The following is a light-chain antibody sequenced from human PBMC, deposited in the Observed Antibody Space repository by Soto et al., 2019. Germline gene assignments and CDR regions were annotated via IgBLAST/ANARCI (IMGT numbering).Light chain of an antibody. CDR3: QYYKEHST. CDR1: QSISSW. Sequence: DIQMTQSPSTLSASVGDRVTITCRASQSISSWLAWYQQKLGKAPKLLIYEASSSEIGVPPRFSGSGFGTEFTLTISSLQPEDSATYYCQYYKEHSTFGQGTRLEIK. V-gene: IGKV1-5*03. CDR2: EAS. J-gene: IGKJ1*01.